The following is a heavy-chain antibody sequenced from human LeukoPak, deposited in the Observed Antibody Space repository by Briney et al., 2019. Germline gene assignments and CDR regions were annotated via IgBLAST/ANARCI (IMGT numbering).Heavy chain of an antibody. J-gene: IGHJ4*02. Sequence: ASVKVSCKASGYTFTGYYMHWVRQAPGQGLEWMGRINPNSGGTNYAQKFQGRVTMTRDTSISTAYMELSRLRSDDTAVYYCVRVRSTVTTGPFLDYWGQGTLVTVSS. CDR3: VRVRSTVTTGPFLDY. V-gene: IGHV1-2*06. CDR1: GYTFTGYY. CDR2: INPNSGGT. D-gene: IGHD4-11*01.